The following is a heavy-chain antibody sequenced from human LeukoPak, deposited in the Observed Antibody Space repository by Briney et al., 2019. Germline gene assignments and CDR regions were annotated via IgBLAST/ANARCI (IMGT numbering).Heavy chain of an antibody. J-gene: IGHJ4*01. CDR3: ARDHRYAFDN. D-gene: IGHD5-12*01. V-gene: IGHV3-11*06. CDR2: IGISSGNT. CDR1: GFNFIDYN. Sequence: PGGSLRLSCAASGFNFIDYNMNWVRQAPGKGLEWISYIGISSGNTKYADSVKGRFTISRDKARNSLYLQMNSLRVEDTAVYYCARDHRYAFDNWGHGTLVTVSS.